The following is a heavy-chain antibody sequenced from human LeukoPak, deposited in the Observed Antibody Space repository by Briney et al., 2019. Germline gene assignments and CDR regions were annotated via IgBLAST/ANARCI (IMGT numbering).Heavy chain of an antibody. V-gene: IGHV3-7*01. CDR3: ARATPYCSSTSCYLGRAFDI. CDR1: GFTFSSYW. D-gene: IGHD2-2*01. CDR2: IKQDGSEK. Sequence: GGSLRLSCAASGFTFSSYWMSWVRQAPGKGLEWVANIKQDGSEKYYVDSVKGRFTISRDNAKNSLYLQMNSLRAEDTAVYYCARATPYCSSTSCYLGRAFDIWGQGTMVTVSS. J-gene: IGHJ3*02.